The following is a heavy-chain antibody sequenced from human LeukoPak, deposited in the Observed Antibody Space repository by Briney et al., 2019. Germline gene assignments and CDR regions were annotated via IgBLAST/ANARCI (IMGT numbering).Heavy chain of an antibody. CDR2: ISSSSSYI. D-gene: IGHD2-21*02. CDR3: ARACGGDCYLSDY. Sequence: GGSLRLSCAASGFTFSSYAMSWVRQAPGKGLEWVSSISSSSSYIYYADSVKGRFTISRDNAKNSLYLQMNSLRAEDTAVYYCARACGGDCYLSDYWGQGTLVTVSS. J-gene: IGHJ4*02. V-gene: IGHV3-21*01. CDR1: GFTFSSYA.